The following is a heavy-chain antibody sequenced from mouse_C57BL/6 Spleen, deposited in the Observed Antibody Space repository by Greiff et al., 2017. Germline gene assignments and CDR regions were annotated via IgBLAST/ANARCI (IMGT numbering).Heavy chain of an antibody. Sequence: QVQLKQPGAELVKPGASVKMSCKASGYTFTSYWITWVKQRPGQGLEWIGDIYPGSGSTNYNEKFKSKATLTVDTSPSTAYMQLSSLTSEDSAVYYCARSFDGYYPYWYFDVWGTGTTVTVSS. CDR2: IYPGSGST. J-gene: IGHJ1*03. CDR1: GYTFTSYW. V-gene: IGHV1-55*01. CDR3: ARSFDGYYPYWYFDV. D-gene: IGHD2-3*01.